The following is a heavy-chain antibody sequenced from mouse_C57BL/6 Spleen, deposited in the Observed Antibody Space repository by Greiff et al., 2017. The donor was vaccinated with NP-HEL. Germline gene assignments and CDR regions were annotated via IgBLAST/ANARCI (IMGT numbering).Heavy chain of an antibody. CDR1: GYTFTSYW. D-gene: IGHD1-1*01. V-gene: IGHV1-50*01. Sequence: QQSCKASGYTFTSYWMQWVKQRPGQGLEWIGEIDPSDSYTIYNQKFKGKATLTVDTFSSTAYMQPSSLTSEDSAVYYCARPDYYGSSYGFDYWGQGTTLTVSS. J-gene: IGHJ2*01. CDR2: IDPSDSYT. CDR3: ARPDYYGSSYGFDY.